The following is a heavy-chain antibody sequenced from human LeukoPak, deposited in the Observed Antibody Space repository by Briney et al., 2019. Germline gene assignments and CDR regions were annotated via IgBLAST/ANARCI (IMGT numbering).Heavy chain of an antibody. CDR2: IRSKAYGGTT. CDR3: TRDPGDLVD. Sequence: GGSLRLSCTASGFTFGDYAMSWVRQAPGKGLEWVGFIRSKAYGGTTEYAASVKGRFTISRDDSKSIAYLQMNSLKTEDTAVYYCTRDPGDLVDWGQGTLVTVSS. CDR1: GFTFGDYA. V-gene: IGHV3-49*04. J-gene: IGHJ4*02. D-gene: IGHD7-27*01.